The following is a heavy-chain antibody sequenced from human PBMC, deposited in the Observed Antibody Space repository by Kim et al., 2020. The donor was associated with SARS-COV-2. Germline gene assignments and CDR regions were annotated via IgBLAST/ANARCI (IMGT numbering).Heavy chain of an antibody. V-gene: IGHV3-30*04. D-gene: IGHD2-15*01. Sequence: GGSLRLSCAASGFTFSSYAMHWVRQAPGKGLEWVAVISYDGSNKYYADSVKGRFTISRDNSKNTLYLQMNSLRAEDTAVYYCARRRPRPNCSGGSCYAGYFDYWGQGTLVTVSS. J-gene: IGHJ4*02. CDR2: ISYDGSNK. CDR3: ARRRPRPNCSGGSCYAGYFDY. CDR1: GFTFSSYA.